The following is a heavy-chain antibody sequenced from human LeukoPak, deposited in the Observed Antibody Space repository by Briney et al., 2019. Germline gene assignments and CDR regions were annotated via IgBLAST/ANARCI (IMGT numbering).Heavy chain of an antibody. J-gene: IGHJ5*02. V-gene: IGHV3-7*01. Sequence: GGSLRLSCAASGITFTNYWMSWVRQAPGKGLEWVANINEDGSQKYYVGSVEGRFTISRDNAENSVFLQMNSLRAEDTALYYCASSSYSSSSSWGQGTLVTVSS. CDR3: ASSSYSSSSS. CDR2: INEDGSQK. CDR1: GITFTNYW. D-gene: IGHD6-6*01.